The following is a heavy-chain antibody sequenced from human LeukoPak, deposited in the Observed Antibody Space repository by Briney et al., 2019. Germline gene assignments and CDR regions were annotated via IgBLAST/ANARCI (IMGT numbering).Heavy chain of an antibody. CDR2: ISYDGSNK. D-gene: IGHD6-19*01. CDR3: ARESGIAVAGSFDY. V-gene: IGHV3-30*03. Sequence: GGSLRLSCAASGFTFSTYGMHWVRQAPGKGLEWVALISYDGSNKYYADSVKGRFTISRDNSKNTLYLQMNSLRAEDTAVYYCARESGIAVAGSFDYWGQGTLVTVSS. CDR1: GFTFSTYG. J-gene: IGHJ4*02.